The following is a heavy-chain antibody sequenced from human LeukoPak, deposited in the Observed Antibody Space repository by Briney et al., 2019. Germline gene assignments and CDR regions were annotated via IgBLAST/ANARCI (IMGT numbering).Heavy chain of an antibody. D-gene: IGHD1-1*01. CDR1: GFTFSSYP. CDR2: TSHDEATK. J-gene: IGHJ4*02. V-gene: IGHV3-30-3*01. CDR3: ARDDPGGIDY. Sequence: GRSLRLSCAASGFTFSSYPMHWVRQAPGKGLEWVAITSHDEATKYYADSVKGRFTISKDNSKNTLYLQMNSLRVEDTAVYYCARDDPGGIDYWGQGTLVTVSS.